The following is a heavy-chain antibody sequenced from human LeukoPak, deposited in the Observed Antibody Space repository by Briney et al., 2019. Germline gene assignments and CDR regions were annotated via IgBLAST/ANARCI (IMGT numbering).Heavy chain of an antibody. Sequence: PGGSLRLSCAASGFIFSSHEMNWVRQAPGKGLEWVSYISSSGSTIYYADSVKGRFTVSRNNARNSLYLQMNSLRAEDTAVYYCARVETVTTGHWGQGTLVTVSS. J-gene: IGHJ4*02. CDR1: GFIFSSHE. CDR3: ARVETVTTGH. V-gene: IGHV3-48*03. CDR2: ISSSGSTI. D-gene: IGHD4-17*01.